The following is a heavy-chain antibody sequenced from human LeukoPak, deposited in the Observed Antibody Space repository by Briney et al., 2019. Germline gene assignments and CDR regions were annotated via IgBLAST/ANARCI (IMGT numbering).Heavy chain of an antibody. V-gene: IGHV3-23*01. Sequence: GGSLRLSCAAPGFTFSNYAMSWVRQAPGKGLEWVSGISGSGGSTYYADSVKGRFTISRDNSKNTLYLQMNSLRAEDTAVYYCGREEESSGWTFDFWGQGTLVAVSS. CDR3: GREEESSGWTFDF. CDR2: ISGSGGST. D-gene: IGHD6-19*01. J-gene: IGHJ4*02. CDR1: GFTFSNYA.